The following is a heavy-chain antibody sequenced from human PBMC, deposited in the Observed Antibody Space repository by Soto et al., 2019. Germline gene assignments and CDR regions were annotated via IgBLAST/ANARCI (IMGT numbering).Heavy chain of an antibody. CDR1: GYTFTSYY. CDR2: INPSGGST. D-gene: IGHD4-17*01. V-gene: IGHV1-46*03. J-gene: IGHJ4*02. CDR3: ASSGDYGDYVADY. Sequence: QVQLVQSGAEVKKPGASVKVSCKASGYTFTSYYMHWVRQAPGQGLEWMGIINPSGGSTSYEQKCQGRVXXAXDKXTSTDYMELSSRSSEDAAVYYCASSGDYGDYVADYWGQATLVTVCS.